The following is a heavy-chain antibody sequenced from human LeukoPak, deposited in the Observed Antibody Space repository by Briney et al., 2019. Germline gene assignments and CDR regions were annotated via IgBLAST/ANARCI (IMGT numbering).Heavy chain of an antibody. CDR2: INHDGSEK. CDR1: GFTFSNSW. D-gene: IGHD3-10*01. J-gene: IGHJ4*02. Sequence: GGSLRLSCAASGFTFSNSWMHWFRQAPGRLEWVANINHDGSEKNYVDSVEGRFTITRDNTKKSPYLQMNSLGAEDTAVYYCARGTALPGVDYWGQGTLVIVSS. CDR3: ARGTALPGVDY. V-gene: IGHV3-7*01.